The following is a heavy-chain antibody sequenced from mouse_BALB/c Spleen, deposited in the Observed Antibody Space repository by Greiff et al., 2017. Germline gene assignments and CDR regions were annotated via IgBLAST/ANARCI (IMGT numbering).Heavy chain of an antibody. CDR1: GFTFSSYG. D-gene: IGHD2-1*01. J-gene: IGHJ4*01. CDR2: ISSGGSYT. CDR3: ASMGYGNWDYYAMDY. V-gene: IGHV5-6*01. Sequence: EVMLVESGGDLVKPGGSLKLSCAASGFTFSSYGMSWVRQTPDKRLEWVATISSGGSYTYYPDSVKGRFTISRDNAKNTLYLQMSSLKSEDTAMYYCASMGYGNWDYYAMDYWGQGTSVTVSS.